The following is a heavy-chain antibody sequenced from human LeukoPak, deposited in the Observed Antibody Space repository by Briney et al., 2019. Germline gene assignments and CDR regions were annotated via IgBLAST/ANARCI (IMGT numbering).Heavy chain of an antibody. J-gene: IGHJ3*02. CDR1: GYTFTSYG. CDR3: ARGDSGWYGDDAFDI. D-gene: IGHD6-19*01. Sequence: ASVTVSCKASGYTFTSYGISWVRQAPGQGLEWMGWISAYNGNTNYAQKLQGRVTMTTDTSTSTAYMELRSLRSDDTAVYYCARGDSGWYGDDAFDIWGQGTMVTVSS. V-gene: IGHV1-18*01. CDR2: ISAYNGNT.